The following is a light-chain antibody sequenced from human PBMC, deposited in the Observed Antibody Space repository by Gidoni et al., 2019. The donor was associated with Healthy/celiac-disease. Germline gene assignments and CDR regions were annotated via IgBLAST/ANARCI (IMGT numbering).Light chain of an antibody. CDR2: GAP. CDR3: QQYGSSYT. J-gene: IGKJ2*01. CDR1: QSVSSSY. Sequence: IVLSQSPGTLSVSPGQRATLSCRASQSVSSSYLAWYQQKPGQAPRLLIYGAPSRATGIPDRFSGSGSGTDFTLTISRLEPDDFAVYYCQQYGSSYTFXQXTKLEIK. V-gene: IGKV3-20*01.